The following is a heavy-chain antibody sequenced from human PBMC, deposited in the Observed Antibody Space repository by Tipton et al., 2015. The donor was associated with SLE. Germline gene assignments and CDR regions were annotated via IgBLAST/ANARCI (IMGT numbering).Heavy chain of an antibody. CDR3: ASLGEYYFDY. Sequence: TLSLTCAVYGGSFSGYYWCWIRQPPGKGLAWIGEINHSGSTNYNPSLKSRVTISVDTSKNQFSLKLSSVTAADTAVYYCASLGEYYFDYWGQGTLVTVSS. J-gene: IGHJ4*02. CDR2: INHSGST. V-gene: IGHV4-34*01. CDR1: GGSFSGYY.